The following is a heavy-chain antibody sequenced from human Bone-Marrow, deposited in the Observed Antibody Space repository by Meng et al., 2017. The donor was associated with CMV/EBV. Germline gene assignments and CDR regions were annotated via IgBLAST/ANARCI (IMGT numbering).Heavy chain of an antibody. CDR2: IYSGGTT. CDR1: GFTISSNY. J-gene: IGHJ4*02. Sequence: GGSLRLSCAASGFTISSNYMSWVRQAPGKGLEWVSVIYSGGTTYYADSVKGRFTISRDKSKNTVYLQMNSLRTEDTAVYYCARGDFWSGFYGWGQGTLVTVSS. CDR3: ARGDFWSGFYG. D-gene: IGHD3-3*01. V-gene: IGHV3-66*02.